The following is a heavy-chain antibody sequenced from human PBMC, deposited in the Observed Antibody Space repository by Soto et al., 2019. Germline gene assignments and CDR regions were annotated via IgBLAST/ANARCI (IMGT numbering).Heavy chain of an antibody. CDR3: TRDPGAYSSTWSFYFDS. CDR2: INTDGSST. V-gene: IGHV3-74*01. Sequence: QPGGSLRLSCAASGFTFSRFWMHWVRQAPGKGLVWVSRINTDGSSTTYADSVKGRFTISRDNAKNTPYLQMDSLRAEDTGVYYCTRDPGAYSSTWSFYFDSWGQGTLVTVSS. J-gene: IGHJ4*02. CDR1: GFTFSRFW. D-gene: IGHD6-13*01.